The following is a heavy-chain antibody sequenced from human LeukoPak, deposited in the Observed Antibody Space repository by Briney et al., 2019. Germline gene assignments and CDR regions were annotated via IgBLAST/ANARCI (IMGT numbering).Heavy chain of an antibody. CDR1: GFTFSSYA. CDR2: ISSSSSYI. Sequence: PGGSLRLSCAASGFTFSSYAMSWVRQAPGKGLEWVSSISSSSSYIYYADSVKGRFTISRDNAKNSLYLQMNSLRAEDTAVYYCASLNYDSSDAFDYWGQGTLATVSS. V-gene: IGHV3-21*01. CDR3: ASLNYDSSDAFDY. J-gene: IGHJ4*02. D-gene: IGHD3-22*01.